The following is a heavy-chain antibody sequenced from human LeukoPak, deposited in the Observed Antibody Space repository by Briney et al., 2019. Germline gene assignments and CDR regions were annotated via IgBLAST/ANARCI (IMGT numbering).Heavy chain of an antibody. D-gene: IGHD2-2*01. V-gene: IGHV4-31*11. J-gene: IGHJ5*02. CDR2: IYYSGST. CDR3: ARGHSTSENWSDP. CDR1: GGSISSGTYY. Sequence: SETLSLTCAVSGGSISSGTYYWSWIRQHPGKGLEWIGYIYYSGSTYYDPSLKSRVTISVDTSENQFSLKLSSVTAADTAVYYCARGHSTSENWSDPWGQGTLVTVSS.